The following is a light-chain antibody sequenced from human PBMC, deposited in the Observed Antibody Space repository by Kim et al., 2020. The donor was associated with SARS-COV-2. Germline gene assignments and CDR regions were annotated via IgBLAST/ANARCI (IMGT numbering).Light chain of an antibody. Sequence: DIQLTQSPSFLSASVGDRVTITCRASQGISSYLAWYQQKPGKAPKLLIYAASTLQSGVPSRFSGSGSGTEFTLTISSLQPEDFATYYCQQHNSYPYTFGQGTKLEI. CDR2: AAS. CDR1: QGISSY. J-gene: IGKJ2*01. CDR3: QQHNSYPYT. V-gene: IGKV1-9*01.